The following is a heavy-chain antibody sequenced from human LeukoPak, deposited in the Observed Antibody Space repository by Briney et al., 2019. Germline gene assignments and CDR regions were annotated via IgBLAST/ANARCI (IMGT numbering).Heavy chain of an antibody. CDR1: GGSISSYY. CDR2: IYYSGST. CDR3: ARRYYYYGMDV. V-gene: IGHV4-59*08. J-gene: IGHJ6*02. Sequence: SETLSLTCTVSGGSISSYYWSWIRQPPGKGLEWIGYIYYSGSTNYNPSLKSRVTISVDTSKNQFSLKLSSVTAADTAVYFCARRYYYYGMDVWGQGTTVTVSS.